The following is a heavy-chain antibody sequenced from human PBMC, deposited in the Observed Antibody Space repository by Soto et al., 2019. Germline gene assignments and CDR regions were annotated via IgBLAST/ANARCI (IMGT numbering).Heavy chain of an antibody. CDR1: GGSISSGGYY. D-gene: IGHD5-12*01. Sequence: PSETLSLTCTVSGGSISSGGYYWSWIRQHPGKGLEWIGYIYYSGSTYYNPSLKSRVTISVDTSKNQFSLKLSSVTAADTAVYYCARVRGWDIAAPHDAFDIWGQGTMVTVSS. CDR3: ARVRGWDIAAPHDAFDI. J-gene: IGHJ3*02. V-gene: IGHV4-31*03. CDR2: IYYSGST.